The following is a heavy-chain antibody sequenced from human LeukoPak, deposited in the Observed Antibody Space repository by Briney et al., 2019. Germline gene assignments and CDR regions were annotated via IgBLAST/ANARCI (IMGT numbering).Heavy chain of an antibody. CDR1: GFTFSSYE. CDR3: ARDNYDSSGYYFD. J-gene: IGHJ4*02. Sequence: GALRLSCAASGFTFSSYEMNWVRQAPGKGLEWVSYISSSGSTTHYADSVKGRFTISRDNAKKSLYLQMNSLRAEDTAVYYCARDNYDSSGYYFDWGQGTLVTVSS. D-gene: IGHD3-22*01. V-gene: IGHV3-48*03. CDR2: ISSSGSTT.